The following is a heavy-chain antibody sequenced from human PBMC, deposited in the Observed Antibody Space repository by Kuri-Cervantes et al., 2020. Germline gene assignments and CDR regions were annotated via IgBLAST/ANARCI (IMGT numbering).Heavy chain of an antibody. Sequence: ETLSLTCAASGFSFSDYNMNWVRQAPGRGLEWVSSISGGSSFIDYADSVKGRFTVSRDNAKESLYLQMNSLRAEDTAVYYCARDRSGCSSTSCYLDAFDIWGQGTMVTVSS. V-gene: IGHV3-21*01. D-gene: IGHD2-2*01. CDR1: GFSFSDYN. CDR2: ISGGSSFI. J-gene: IGHJ3*02. CDR3: ARDRSGCSSTSCYLDAFDI.